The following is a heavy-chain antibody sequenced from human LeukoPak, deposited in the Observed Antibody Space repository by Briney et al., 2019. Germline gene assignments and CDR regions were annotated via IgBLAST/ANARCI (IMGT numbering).Heavy chain of an antibody. J-gene: IGHJ5*02. D-gene: IGHD2-2*01. V-gene: IGHV3-21*04. CDR3: VRDSAHVVVVPAVIPPGLDNWFDP. Sequence: GGSLRLSCAASGFTFSSYSMNWVRQAPGKGLEWVSSISSSSSYIYYADSVKGRFTISRDNAKNSLYLQMNGLRAEDTAMYYCVRDSAHVVVVPAVIPPGLDNWFDPWGQGTLVTVSS. CDR2: ISSSSSYI. CDR1: GFTFSSYS.